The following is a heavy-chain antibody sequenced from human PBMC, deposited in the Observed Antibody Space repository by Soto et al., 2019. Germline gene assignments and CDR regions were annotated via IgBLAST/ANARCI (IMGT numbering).Heavy chain of an antibody. J-gene: IGHJ3*02. V-gene: IGHV3-30*18. CDR1: GFTFSSYG. CDR3: AKSADSGWYDNSAFDI. CDR2: ISYDGSNN. D-gene: IGHD6-19*01. Sequence: QVQLVESGGGVVQPGRSLRLSCAASGFTFSSYGMHWVRQAPGKGLVWVAVISYDGSNNYYADSVKGRFTISRDNSKNTLYLQMNSLRAEDTAVYYCAKSADSGWYDNSAFDIWGQGTMVTVSS.